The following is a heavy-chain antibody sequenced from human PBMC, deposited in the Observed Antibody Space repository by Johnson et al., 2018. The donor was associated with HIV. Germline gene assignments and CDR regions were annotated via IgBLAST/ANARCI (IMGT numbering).Heavy chain of an antibody. V-gene: IGHV3-66*01. D-gene: IGHD2-15*01. Sequence: VQLVESGGGLVQPGRSLRLSCAASGSTFSSYAMSWVRQAPGKGLEWVSVIYTGDSTYYADSVRGRFTVSRDNSKNTMYLQMNSLRAEDTALYYFARAPRWSQTFDLWGQGTMVTVSS. CDR1: GSTFSSYA. J-gene: IGHJ3*01. CDR2: IYTGDST. CDR3: ARAPRWSQTFDL.